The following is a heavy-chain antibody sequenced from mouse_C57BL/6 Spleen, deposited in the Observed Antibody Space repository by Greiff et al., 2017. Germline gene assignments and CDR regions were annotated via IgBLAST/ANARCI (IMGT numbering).Heavy chain of an antibody. V-gene: IGHV5-16*01. CDR1: GFTFSDYY. CDR3: ARGGEDYAMDY. CDR2: INYDGSST. J-gene: IGHJ4*01. Sequence: EVNVVESEGGLVQPGSSMKLSCTASGFTFSDYYMAWVRQVPEKGLEWVANINYDGSSTYYLDSLKSRFIISRDNAKNILYLQMSSLKSEDTATYYCARGGEDYAMDYWGQGTSVTVSS.